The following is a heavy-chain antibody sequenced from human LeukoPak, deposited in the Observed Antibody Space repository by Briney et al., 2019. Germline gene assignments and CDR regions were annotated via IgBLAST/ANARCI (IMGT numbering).Heavy chain of an antibody. CDR3: ASLHGDYATFDY. CDR1: GGSISSSNW. CDR2: IYHSGST. Sequence: SETLSLTCAVSGGSISSSNWWSWVRQPPGKGLEWIGEIYHSGSTNYNPSLKSRVTISVDKSKNQFSLKLSSVTAADTAVYYCASLHGDYATFDYWGQGTLVTVSS. D-gene: IGHD4-17*01. J-gene: IGHJ4*02. V-gene: IGHV4-4*02.